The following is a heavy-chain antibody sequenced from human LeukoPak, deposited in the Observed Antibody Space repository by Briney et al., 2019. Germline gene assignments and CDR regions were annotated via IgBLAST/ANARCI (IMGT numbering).Heavy chain of an antibody. V-gene: IGHV4-34*01. Sequence: PSETLSLTCAVYVGSFSGYYWSWIRQPRGKGLEWIGEINHSGSTNYNPSLKSRVTISVDTSKNQFSLKPSSVNAADTAVYYCARGRYRHYYGSGSPPNDAFDIWGQGTMVTVSS. CDR3: ARGRYRHYYGSGSPPNDAFDI. CDR1: VGSFSGYY. D-gene: IGHD3-10*01. J-gene: IGHJ3*02. CDR2: INHSGST.